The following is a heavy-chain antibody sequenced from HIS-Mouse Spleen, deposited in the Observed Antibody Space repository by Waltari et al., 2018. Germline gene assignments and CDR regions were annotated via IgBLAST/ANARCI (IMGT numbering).Heavy chain of an antibody. CDR1: GYTFTGYY. V-gene: IGHV1-2*02. CDR3: ARAELVVGRYYFDY. Sequence: QVQLVQSGAEVKKPGASVKVSCKASGYTFTGYYMHWVRQAPGQGLGWMGWINPNSGGTNYAQKFQGRVTRTRDTSISTAYMELSRLRSDDTAVYYCARAELVVGRYYFDYWGQGTLVTVSS. J-gene: IGHJ4*02. CDR2: INPNSGGT. D-gene: IGHD2-15*01.